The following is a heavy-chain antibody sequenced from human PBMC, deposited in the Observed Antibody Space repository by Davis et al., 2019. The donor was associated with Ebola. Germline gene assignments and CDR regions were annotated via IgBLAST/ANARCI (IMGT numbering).Heavy chain of an antibody. CDR1: GGSFSGYY. D-gene: IGHD2-2*01. CDR3: ARGVSYCSSTSCPPDV. Sequence: PSETLSLTCAVYGGSFSGYYWSWIRQPPGKGLEWIGEINHSGSTNYNPSLKSRVTISVDTSKNQFSLKLSSVTAADTAVYYCARGVSYCSSTSCPPDVWGQGTTVTVSS. CDR2: INHSGST. V-gene: IGHV4-34*01. J-gene: IGHJ6*02.